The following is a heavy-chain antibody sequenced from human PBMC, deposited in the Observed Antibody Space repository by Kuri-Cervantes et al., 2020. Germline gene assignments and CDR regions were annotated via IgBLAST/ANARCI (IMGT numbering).Heavy chain of an antibody. CDR2: IYYSGST. Sequence: SETLSLTCTVSGGSISSSSYYWGWIRQPPGKGLEWIGSIYYSGSTYYNPSLKSRVSISVDTSTNQFSLRLNSVTDADTAVYYCARGRGTIFGVVTPYYFDYWGQGTLVTVSS. CDR1: GGSISSSSYY. D-gene: IGHD3-3*01. J-gene: IGHJ4*02. V-gene: IGHV4-39*07. CDR3: ARGRGTIFGVVTPYYFDY.